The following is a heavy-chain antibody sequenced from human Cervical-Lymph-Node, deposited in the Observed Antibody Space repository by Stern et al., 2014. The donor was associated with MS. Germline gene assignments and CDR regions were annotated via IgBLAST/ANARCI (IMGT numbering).Heavy chain of an antibody. CDR2: VIPFVGTP. CDR3: ARGSGDNWFGP. CDR1: GG. J-gene: IGHJ5*02. V-gene: IGHV1-69*06. Sequence: QVQLVESGAEVKKPGSSVKLSCKSSGGISWVRQAPGQGLEWMGGVIPFVGTPNYAQKFQGRVTIIADTSANTTYLHLSRLTSADTAVYYCARGSGDNWFGPWGQGTLVTVSS. D-gene: IGHD3-10*01.